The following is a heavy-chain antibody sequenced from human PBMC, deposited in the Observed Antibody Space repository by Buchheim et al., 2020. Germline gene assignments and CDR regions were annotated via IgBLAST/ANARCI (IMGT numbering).Heavy chain of an antibody. Sequence: QVQLVGSGGGVVQPGRSLRLSCAASGFTFSSYAMHWVRQAPGKGLEWVAVISYDGSNKYYADSVKGRFTISRDNSKNTLYLQMNSLRAEDTAVYYCARDGGYSGYEKDYWGQGTL. CDR1: GFTFSSYA. J-gene: IGHJ4*02. V-gene: IGHV3-30-3*01. CDR2: ISYDGSNK. D-gene: IGHD5-12*01. CDR3: ARDGGYSGYEKDY.